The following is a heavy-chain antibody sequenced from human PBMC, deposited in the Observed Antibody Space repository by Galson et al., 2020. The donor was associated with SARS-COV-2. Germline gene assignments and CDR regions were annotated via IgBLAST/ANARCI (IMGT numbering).Heavy chain of an antibody. CDR3: ARGLHLTYYYDSSGPGFDY. J-gene: IGHJ4*02. CDR2: INHSGST. CDR1: GGSFSGYY. Sequence: ETLSLTCAVYGGSFSGYYWSWIRQPPGKGLEWIGEINHSGSTNYNPSLKSRVTISVDTSKNQFSLKLSSVTAADTAVYYCARGLHLTYYYDSSGPGFDYWGQGTLVTVSS. D-gene: IGHD3-22*01. V-gene: IGHV4-34*01.